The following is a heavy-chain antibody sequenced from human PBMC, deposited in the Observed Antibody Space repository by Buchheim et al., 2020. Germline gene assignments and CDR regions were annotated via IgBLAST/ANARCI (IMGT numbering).Heavy chain of an antibody. CDR2: ISGSGFRT. J-gene: IGHJ4*02. V-gene: IGHV3-23*01. D-gene: IGHD2-21*01. Sequence: EVQLLESGGGLVQPGGSLRLSCAASGFTFTNYAMSWVRQAPRKGLEWVSGISGSGFRTYYADSVKGRFTISRDNSKNTYLQMNSLRAEDTAIYYCAKDILGMWYYFDYWGQGAL. CDR3: AKDILGMWYYFDY. CDR1: GFTFTNYA.